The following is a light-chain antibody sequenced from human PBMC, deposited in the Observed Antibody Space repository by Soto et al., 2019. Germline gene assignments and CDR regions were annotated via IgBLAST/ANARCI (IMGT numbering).Light chain of an antibody. J-gene: IGKJ1*01. Sequence: EMVMTQSPATLSLSPGDRATLSCRASQSVDSNLAWYQQMPGKAPRLLIYGASTRATGIPARFSGSGSGTEFPLTISSLESEDFAVYYCQQYNDWPPRTFGQGTKVEIK. CDR1: QSVDSN. V-gene: IGKV3-15*01. CDR2: GAS. CDR3: QQYNDWPPRT.